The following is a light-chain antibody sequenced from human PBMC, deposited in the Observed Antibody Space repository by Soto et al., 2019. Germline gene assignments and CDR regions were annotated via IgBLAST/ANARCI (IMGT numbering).Light chain of an antibody. CDR2: EDN. Sequence: NFMLTQPHSVSESPEKTVTISCTRSSGSIASNYVQWYQQRPGSAPTTVIYEDNQRPSGVPDRFSGSIDSSSNSASLTISGLKTEDEADYYCQSYDSSIVVFGGGTKLTVL. V-gene: IGLV6-57*04. CDR3: QSYDSSIVV. CDR1: SGSIASNY. J-gene: IGLJ2*01.